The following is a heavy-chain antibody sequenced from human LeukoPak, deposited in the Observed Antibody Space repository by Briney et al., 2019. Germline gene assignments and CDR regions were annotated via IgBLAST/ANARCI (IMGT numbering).Heavy chain of an antibody. CDR2: IYYSGST. Sequence: SETLSLTCTVSGGSISSSSYYWGWIRHPPGKGREWIGSIYYSGSTYYNPSLKGRATISVDTSNNHFSLKLRSVTAAATAVYYCASPQASCSGGSCHNWFDPWGQGTLVTVSS. V-gene: IGHV4-39*02. D-gene: IGHD2-15*01. CDR1: GGSISSSSYY. CDR3: ASPQASCSGGSCHNWFDP. J-gene: IGHJ5*02.